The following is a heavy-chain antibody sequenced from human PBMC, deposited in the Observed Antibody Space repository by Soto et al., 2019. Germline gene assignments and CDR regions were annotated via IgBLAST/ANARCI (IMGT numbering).Heavy chain of an antibody. Sequence: TSETLSLTCTVSGGSISNYYCSWIRQTPGKGLEWIGEINHSGSTNYNPSLKSRVTISVDTSKNQFSLKLSSVTAADTAVYYCARDYYYGMDVWGQGTTVTVSS. CDR1: GGSISNYY. CDR2: INHSGST. CDR3: ARDYYYGMDV. V-gene: IGHV4-34*01. J-gene: IGHJ6*02.